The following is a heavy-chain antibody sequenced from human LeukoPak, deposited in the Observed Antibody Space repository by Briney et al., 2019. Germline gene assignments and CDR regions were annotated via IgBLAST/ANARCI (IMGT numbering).Heavy chain of an antibody. V-gene: IGHV4-39*07. CDR1: GGSISSGGYY. Sequence: PSETLSLTCTVSGGSISSGGYYWSWIRQHPGKGLEWIGEINHSGSTNYNPSLKSRVTISVDTSKNQFSLKLSSVTAADTAAYYCARVPNYYGSGSYGFDPWGQGTLVTVSS. CDR3: ARVPNYYGSGSYGFDP. D-gene: IGHD3-10*01. J-gene: IGHJ5*02. CDR2: INHSGST.